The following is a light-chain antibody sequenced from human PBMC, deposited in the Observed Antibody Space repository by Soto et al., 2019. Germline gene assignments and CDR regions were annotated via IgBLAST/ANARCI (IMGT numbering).Light chain of an antibody. Sequence: QSVLTQPPSVSAAPGQKVTISCSGSSSNIGNNYVSWYQQLPGTAPKLRIYENNKRPSGIPDRFSGSKSGTSATLGITGLQSGDEADYYCGTWDSSLRGVFGTGTKLTVL. CDR2: ENN. CDR3: GTWDSSLRGV. V-gene: IGLV1-51*02. CDR1: SSNIGNNY. J-gene: IGLJ1*01.